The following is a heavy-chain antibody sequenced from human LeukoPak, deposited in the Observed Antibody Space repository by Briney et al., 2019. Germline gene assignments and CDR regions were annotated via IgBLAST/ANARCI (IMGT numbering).Heavy chain of an antibody. Sequence: PGGSLRLSCAASGFTFSDYTMNWVRQAPGKGLEWVSSIGSTFTYIYYADSVKGRFTMSRDNAKNSLYLQMNSLRAEDTAVYYCARQPIGFCTNGVCLFDYWGQGTLATVSS. J-gene: IGHJ4*02. CDR2: IGSTFTYI. V-gene: IGHV3-21*01. D-gene: IGHD2-8*01. CDR1: GFTFSDYT. CDR3: ARQPIGFCTNGVCLFDY.